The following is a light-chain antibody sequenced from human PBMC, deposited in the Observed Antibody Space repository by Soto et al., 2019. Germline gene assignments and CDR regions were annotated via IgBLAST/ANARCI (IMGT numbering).Light chain of an antibody. CDR1: QTITNY. CDR3: KQSYNTPQT. CDR2: ATD. J-gene: IGKJ1*01. Sequence: DIQMTQSPSSLSASVGDRVTITCRASQTITNYSNWYQQQSGKAPKLLIYATDTLQSGVPSRFSGSGSGTDYTLTISSLQPEDFATYYCKQSYNTPQTFGQGTKVDIK. V-gene: IGKV1-39*01.